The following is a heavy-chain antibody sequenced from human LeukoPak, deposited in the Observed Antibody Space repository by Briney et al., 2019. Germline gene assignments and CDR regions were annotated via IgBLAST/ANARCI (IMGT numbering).Heavy chain of an antibody. CDR3: ARGRMDDYGDYPDY. V-gene: IGHV3-21*01. J-gene: IGHJ4*02. CDR1: GFTFSSYN. D-gene: IGHD4-17*01. Sequence: GGSLRLSCAASGFTFSSYNMNWVRQAPGKGLEWVSSISSSSSYIYYADSVKGRFTISRDNAKNSLYLQMNSLRAEDTAVYYCARGRMDDYGDYPDYWGQGTRVTVSS. CDR2: ISSSSSYI.